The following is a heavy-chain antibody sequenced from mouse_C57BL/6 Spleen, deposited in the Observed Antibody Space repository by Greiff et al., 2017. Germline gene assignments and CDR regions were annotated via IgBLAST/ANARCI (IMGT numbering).Heavy chain of an antibody. J-gene: IGHJ2*01. Sequence: QVQLQQPGAELVRPGSSVKLSCKASGYTFTSYWMDWVKQRPGQGLEWIGNIYPSDSETHYNQKFKDKATLTVDKSSSTAYMQLSSLTSEDSAVYCCARYDGYPGYWGQGTTLTVSS. V-gene: IGHV1-61*01. CDR3: ARYDGYPGY. CDR2: IYPSDSET. CDR1: GYTFTSYW. D-gene: IGHD2-2*01.